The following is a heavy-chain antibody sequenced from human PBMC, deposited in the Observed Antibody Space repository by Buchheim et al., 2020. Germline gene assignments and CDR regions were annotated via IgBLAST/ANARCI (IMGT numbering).Heavy chain of an antibody. D-gene: IGHD5-12*01. CDR1: GFTFSSYA. Sequence: VQLVESGGGVVQPGRSLRLSCAASGFTFSSYAMHWVRQAPGKGLEWVAVISYDGSNKYYADSVKGRFTISRDTSKNTLYLQMNSLRAEDTAVYYCATPVSKVATTVFDYWGQGTL. CDR2: ISYDGSNK. V-gene: IGHV3-30-3*01. CDR3: ATPVSKVATTVFDY. J-gene: IGHJ4*02.